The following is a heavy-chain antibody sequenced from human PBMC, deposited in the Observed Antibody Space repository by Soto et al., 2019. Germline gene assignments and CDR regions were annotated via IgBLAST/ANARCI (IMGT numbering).Heavy chain of an antibody. CDR2: INPSGVKT. Sequence: QVQLVQSGAELRKPGASVKVSCKASGYTFSSYYVHWVRQAPGQGLEWMGLINPSGVKTTYAQKFQRRVTMTRDTATTTVYMELSGLRSEDTAVYYCARAGTGHNSGWTSELGYWGQGTLVTVSS. CDR1: GYTFSSYY. V-gene: IGHV1-46*01. J-gene: IGHJ4*02. CDR3: ARAGTGHNSGWTSELGY. D-gene: IGHD5-12*01.